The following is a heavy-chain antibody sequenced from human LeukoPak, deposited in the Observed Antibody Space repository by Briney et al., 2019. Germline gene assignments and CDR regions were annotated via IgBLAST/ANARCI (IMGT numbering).Heavy chain of an antibody. J-gene: IGHJ4*02. Sequence: GGSLRLSCAASGFTFSSYGMHWVRQAPGKGLEWVSIISSGSSAIFSADALKGRFTISRDDAKNLLYLDMNSLRAEDTAVYYCGRGHRGVTRHFAFWARGPLVTVP. CDR2: ISSGSSAI. D-gene: IGHD4-23*01. V-gene: IGHV3-21*01. CDR1: GFTFSSYG. CDR3: GRGHRGVTRHFAF.